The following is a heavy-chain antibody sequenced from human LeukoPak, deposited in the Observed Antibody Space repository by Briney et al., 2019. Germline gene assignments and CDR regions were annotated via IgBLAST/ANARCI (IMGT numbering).Heavy chain of an antibody. CDR1: GYTFTGYY. J-gene: IGHJ4*02. V-gene: IGHV1-2*02. Sequence: GASVKVSCKASGYTFTGYYMHWVRQAPGQGLEWMGWINPNSGGTNYAQKFQGRVTMTTDTSTSTAYMELRSLRSDDTAVYYCARDRAAGTANKIDYWGQGTLVTVSS. D-gene: IGHD6-13*01. CDR3: ARDRAAGTANKIDY. CDR2: INPNSGGT.